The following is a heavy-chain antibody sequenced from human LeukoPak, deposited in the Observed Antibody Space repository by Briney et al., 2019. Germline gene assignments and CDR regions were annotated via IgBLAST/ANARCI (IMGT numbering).Heavy chain of an antibody. CDR3: ARHAEYNSGWHFYLDH. J-gene: IGHJ4*02. V-gene: IGHV4-39*01. CDR2: VHNVGST. D-gene: IGHD6-19*01. CDR1: GVSTTNGIYY. Sequence: SETLSLTCTVSGVSTTNGIYYWAWIRQSPGKGLELIGSVHNVGSTYYNLSLRSRVTMSIDTSKNQFSLRLNSVTAADTAVYYCARHAEYNSGWHFYLDHWGQGILVTVSS.